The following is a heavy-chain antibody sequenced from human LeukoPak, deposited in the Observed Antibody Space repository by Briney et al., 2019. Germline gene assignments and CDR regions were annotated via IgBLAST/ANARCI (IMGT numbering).Heavy chain of an antibody. CDR1: GYTLTELS. CDR3: ATATHYYYMDV. Sequence: ASVKVSCKVSGYTLTELSMHWVRQAPGKGLGWMGSFDPEDGETIYAQKFQGRVTMTEDKSTDTAYMELSSLRSEDTAVYYCATATHYYYMDVWGKGTTVTVSS. V-gene: IGHV1-24*01. J-gene: IGHJ6*03. CDR2: FDPEDGET.